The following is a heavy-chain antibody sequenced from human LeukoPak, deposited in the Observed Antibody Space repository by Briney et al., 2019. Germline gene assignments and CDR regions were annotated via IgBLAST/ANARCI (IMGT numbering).Heavy chain of an antibody. CDR1: GYTFTSYA. CDR2: INAGNGNT. Sequence: ASVKVSCKASGYTFTSYAMHWVRQAPGQRLEWMGWINAGNGNTKYSQKFQGRVTITRDTSASTAYMELSSLRSEDTAVYYCARDRHYYYSSDLDYWGQGTLVTVSS. D-gene: IGHD3-22*01. J-gene: IGHJ4*02. V-gene: IGHV1-3*01. CDR3: ARDRHYYYSSDLDY.